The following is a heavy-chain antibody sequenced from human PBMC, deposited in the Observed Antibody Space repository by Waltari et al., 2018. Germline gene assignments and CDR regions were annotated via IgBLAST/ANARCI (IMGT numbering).Heavy chain of an antibody. CDR3: ARDMGIYTNYVFY. CDR1: GFTLSNHW. V-gene: IGHV3-7*01. Sequence: EVVLVESGGGLVQSGGSLRLSCAVSGFTLSNHWMTWFRQAPGKGLDWVANIDQDGSEIFYVDSVKGRFTMSRDNAKNTLYLHMNSLRAEDTAVYYCARDMGIYTNYVFYWGQGTLVTVSS. CDR2: IDQDGSEI. J-gene: IGHJ4*02. D-gene: IGHD3-10*02.